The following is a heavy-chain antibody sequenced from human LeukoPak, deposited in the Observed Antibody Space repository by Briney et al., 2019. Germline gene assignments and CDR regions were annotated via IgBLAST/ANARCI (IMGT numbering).Heavy chain of an antibody. CDR2: ISYDGSNK. V-gene: IGHV3-30*04. CDR3: AKDRIAAI. D-gene: IGHD6-13*01. CDR1: GFTFSSYA. J-gene: IGHJ3*02. Sequence: PGGSLRLSCAASGFTFSSYAMHWVRQAPGKGLEWVAVISYDGSNKYYADSVKGRFTISRDNSKNTLYLQMNSLRAEDTAVYYCAKDRIAAIWGQGTMVTVSS.